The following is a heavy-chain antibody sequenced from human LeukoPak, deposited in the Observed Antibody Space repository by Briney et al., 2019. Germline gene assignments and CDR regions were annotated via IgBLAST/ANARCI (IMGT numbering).Heavy chain of an antibody. Sequence: GGSLRLSCAASGFTFSTYCMKWVRQAPGKGPEWVSYISSSSGNIYYAGSVKGRFTISRDNAKNLMHLQMNSLRDEDTALYYCASTTASAGKEYFRHWGQGTLVTVSS. J-gene: IGHJ1*01. D-gene: IGHD6-13*01. CDR3: ASTTASAGKEYFRH. V-gene: IGHV3-48*02. CDR2: ISSSSGNI. CDR1: GFTFSTYC.